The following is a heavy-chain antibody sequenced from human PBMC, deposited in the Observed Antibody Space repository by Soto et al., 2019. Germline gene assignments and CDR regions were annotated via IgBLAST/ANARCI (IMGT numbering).Heavy chain of an antibody. CDR3: ARQGYYGSGSYYKFRWFDP. J-gene: IGHJ5*02. V-gene: IGHV4-59*08. D-gene: IGHD3-10*01. CDR2: IYYSGST. Sequence: PSETLSLTCTVSGGSISSYYWSWIRQPQGKGLEWIGYIYYSGSTNYNPSLKSRVTISVDTSKNQFSLKLSSVTAADTALYYCARQGYYGSGSYYKFRWFDPWGQGTLVTVSS. CDR1: GGSISSYY.